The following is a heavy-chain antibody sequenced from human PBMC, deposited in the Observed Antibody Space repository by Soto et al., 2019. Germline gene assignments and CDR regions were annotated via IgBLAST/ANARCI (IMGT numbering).Heavy chain of an antibody. V-gene: IGHV4-34*01. D-gene: IGHD6-6*01. CDR1: GGSFSGYY. Sequence: SETLSLTCAVYGGSFSGYYWSWIRQPPGKGLEWIGEINHSGSTNYNPSLKSRVTISVDTSKNQFSLKLSSVTAADTAVYYCARSRIAARRDWFDPWGQGTLVTLSS. CDR2: INHSGST. J-gene: IGHJ5*02. CDR3: ARSRIAARRDWFDP.